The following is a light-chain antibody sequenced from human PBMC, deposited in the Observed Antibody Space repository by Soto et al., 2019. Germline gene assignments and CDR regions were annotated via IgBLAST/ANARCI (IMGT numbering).Light chain of an antibody. CDR2: AAS. V-gene: IGKV1-39*01. J-gene: IGKJ1*01. CDR1: QSISSY. CDR3: QQSYSTPRT. Sequence: DIQMTQSPSSLSASVGDRVTITCRASQSISSYLNWYQQKPGKAPKLLNYAASSLKSGVPSRFSGSGSGTDFTLTISSLQPEDFATYYCQQSYSTPRTFGQGTKVEIK.